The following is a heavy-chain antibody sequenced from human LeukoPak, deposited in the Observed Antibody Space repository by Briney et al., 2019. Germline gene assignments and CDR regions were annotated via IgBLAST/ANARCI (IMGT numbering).Heavy chain of an antibody. CDR3: AKTAGRAPYYYYMDV. D-gene: IGHD3-10*01. V-gene: IGHV3-33*06. CDR1: GFTFSSYG. J-gene: IGHJ6*03. Sequence: AGRSLRLSCAASGFTFSSYGMHWVRQAPGKGLGWVAVIWYDGSNKYYADSVKGRFTISRDNSKNTLYLQMNSLRAEDTAVYYCAKTAGRAPYYYYMDVWGKGTTVTVSS. CDR2: IWYDGSNK.